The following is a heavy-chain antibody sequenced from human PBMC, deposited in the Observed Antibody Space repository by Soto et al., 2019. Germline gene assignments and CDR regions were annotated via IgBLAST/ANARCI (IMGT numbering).Heavy chain of an antibody. D-gene: IGHD1-26*01. CDR3: AHVRQWDAAHSCDY. Sequence: QVTLKESGPVLVKPTETLTLTCAVSGFSPRDSKVGVSWIRQPPGKALEWLAHIFWNGEKSYSTSLERRLTISKSPTKSQVVLTMTNMDPVDTATYLCAHVRQWDAAHSCDYWGRGTLVTVSS. J-gene: IGHJ4*02. CDR1: GFSPRDSKVG. V-gene: IGHV2-26*01. CDR2: IFWNGEK.